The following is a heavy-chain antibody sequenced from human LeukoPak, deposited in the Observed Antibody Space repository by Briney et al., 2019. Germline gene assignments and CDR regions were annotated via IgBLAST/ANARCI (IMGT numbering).Heavy chain of an antibody. Sequence: PSETLSLTCTVSGGSISSSSYYWGWIRQPPGKGLEWIGSIYYSGSTYYNPSLKSRVTISVDTSKNQFSLKLSSVTAADTAVYYCARSEVNMGPFDYWGQGTLVTVSS. CDR2: IYYSGST. J-gene: IGHJ4*02. CDR3: ARSEVNMGPFDY. D-gene: IGHD3-10*01. V-gene: IGHV4-39*07. CDR1: GGSISSSSYY.